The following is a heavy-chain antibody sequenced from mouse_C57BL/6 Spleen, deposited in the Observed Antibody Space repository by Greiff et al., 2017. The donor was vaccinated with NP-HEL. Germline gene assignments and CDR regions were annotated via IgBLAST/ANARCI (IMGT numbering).Heavy chain of an antibody. CDR1: GFSLTSYG. Sequence: QVQLKESGPGLVQPSQSLSITCTVSGFSLTSYGVHWVRQSPGKGLEWLGVIWSGGSTDYNAAFISRLSISKDNSKSQVFFKMNSLQADDTAIYYCARNRGDPYYSRGYAMDYWGQGTSVTVSS. D-gene: IGHD2-12*01. CDR2: IWSGGST. J-gene: IGHJ4*01. V-gene: IGHV2-2*01. CDR3: ARNRGDPYYSRGYAMDY.